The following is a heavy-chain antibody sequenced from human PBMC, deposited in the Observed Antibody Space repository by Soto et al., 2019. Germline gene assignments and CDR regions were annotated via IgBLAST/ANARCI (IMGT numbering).Heavy chain of an antibody. V-gene: IGHV3-23*01. CDR1: GFTFSSYA. J-gene: IGHJ6*02. CDR2: ISGSGGST. D-gene: IGHD2-2*03. Sequence: GGSLRLSCAASGFTFSSYAMSWVRQAPGKGLEWVSAISGSGGSTYYADSVKGRFTISRDNSKNTLYLQMNSLRAEDTAVYYCAKDLGCHGCLLYYYYGMDVWGQGTTVTVSS. CDR3: AKDLGCHGCLLYYYYGMDV.